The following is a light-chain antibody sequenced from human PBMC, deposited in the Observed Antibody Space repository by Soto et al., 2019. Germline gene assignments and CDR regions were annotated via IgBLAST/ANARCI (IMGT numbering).Light chain of an antibody. V-gene: IGLV1-40*01. CDR2: GDN. J-gene: IGLJ1*01. CDR3: QSYDSSLTTVL. Sequence: QSALTQPPSVSGAPGQRVAISCTGSSSNIGAEYDVHWYQQLPGTAPKRLIYGDNNRPSGVPDRFSGSKSGTSASLAITGLQPEDEADYYCQSYDSSLTTVLFGTGTKVTV. CDR1: SSNIGAEYD.